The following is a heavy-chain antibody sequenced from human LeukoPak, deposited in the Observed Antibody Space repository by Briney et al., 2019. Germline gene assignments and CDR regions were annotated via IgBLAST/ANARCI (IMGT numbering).Heavy chain of an antibody. CDR2: ISSSGSTI. V-gene: IGHV3-48*03. Sequence: GGSLRLSCAASGFTFSSYEMNWVRQPPGRGREWVSYISSSGSTIYYADSVKGRFTISRDNAKNSLYLQMNSLRAEDTAVYYCARDPFSYDSSGDDGLNYWGQGTLVTVSS. J-gene: IGHJ4*02. CDR1: GFTFSSYE. D-gene: IGHD3-22*01. CDR3: ARDPFSYDSSGDDGLNY.